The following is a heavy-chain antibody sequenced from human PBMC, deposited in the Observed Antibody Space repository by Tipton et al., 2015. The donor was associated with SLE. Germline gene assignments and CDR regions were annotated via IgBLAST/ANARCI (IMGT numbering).Heavy chain of an antibody. Sequence: TLSLTCAVYGGSFSGYYWSWIRQPPGKGLEWFGEINHIGSTNYNPSLKSRVPISVDTSTNQFSLKLSSVTAADTAVYYCAREGMIKFGGIIVPYWFDPWGQGTLVTVPS. CDR2: INHIGST. V-gene: IGHV4-34*01. CDR3: AREGMIKFGGIIVPYWFDP. D-gene: IGHD3-16*02. CDR1: GGSFSGYY. J-gene: IGHJ5*02.